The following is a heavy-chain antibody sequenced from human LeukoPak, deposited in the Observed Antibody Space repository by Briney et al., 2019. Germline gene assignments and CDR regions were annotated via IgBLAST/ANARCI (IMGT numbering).Heavy chain of an antibody. V-gene: IGHV3-48*03. CDR1: GFTFNNYE. J-gene: IGHJ4*02. CDR3: ARETIDCGGDCYDY. CDR2: ISTDGTMA. Sequence: GGSLRLSCAASGFTFNNYEMNWVRQAPGKGREWISYISTDGTMAYYAGSVRGRFTISRDNAKNSLYLQMNSLRADDTAVYYCARETIDCGGDCYDYWGQGTLATVSP. D-gene: IGHD2-21*01.